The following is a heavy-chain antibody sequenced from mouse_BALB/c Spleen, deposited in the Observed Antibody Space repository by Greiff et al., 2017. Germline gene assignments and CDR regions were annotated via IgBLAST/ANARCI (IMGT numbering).Heavy chain of an antibody. CDR3: ARDYYGSIDY. V-gene: IGHV14-3*02. Sequence: EVKLMESGAELVKPGASVKLSCTASGFNIKDTYMHWVKQRPEQGLEWIGRIDPANGNTKYDPKFQGKATITADTSSNTAYLQLSSLTSEDTAVYYCARDYYGSIDYWGQGTTLTVSS. J-gene: IGHJ2*01. CDR1: GFNIKDTY. D-gene: IGHD1-1*01. CDR2: IDPANGNT.